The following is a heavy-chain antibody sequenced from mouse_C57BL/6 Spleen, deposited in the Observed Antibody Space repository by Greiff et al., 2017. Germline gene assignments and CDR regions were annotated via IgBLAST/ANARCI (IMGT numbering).Heavy chain of an antibody. CDR2: IAPSDSYT. Sequence: QVQLQQPGAELVMPCASVKLSCKASGYTFTSYWMHWVQQRPGQGLEWIGEIAPSDSYTNYNQKFTGKSTLTGDKSSSTAYMQLSSLTSEDSAVYYCARDLLLRRGYFDVWGTGTTVTVSS. V-gene: IGHV1-69*01. D-gene: IGHD1-1*01. CDR1: GYTFTSYW. CDR3: ARDLLLRRGYFDV. J-gene: IGHJ1*03.